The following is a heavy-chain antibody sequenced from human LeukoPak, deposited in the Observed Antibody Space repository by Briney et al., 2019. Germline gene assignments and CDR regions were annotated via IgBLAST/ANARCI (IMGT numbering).Heavy chain of an antibody. CDR2: ISGSDTTT. CDR3: ATSKRDGYNYFDY. J-gene: IGHJ4*02. D-gene: IGHD5-24*01. CDR1: GFTFSNYA. V-gene: IGHV3-23*01. Sequence: PGGSLRLSCVASGFTFSNYAMNWVRQAPGKGLEWVSTISGSDTTTYYADSVRGRFTISRDNSKSTLNLQMSSLRAEDTALYYCATSKRDGYNYFDYWGQGALVTVSS.